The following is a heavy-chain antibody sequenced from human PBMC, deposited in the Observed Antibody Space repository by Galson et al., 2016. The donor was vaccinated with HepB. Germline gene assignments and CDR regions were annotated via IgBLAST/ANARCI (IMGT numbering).Heavy chain of an antibody. V-gene: IGHV5-10-1*01. Sequence: QSGAEVKKPGESLRISCTGSGYNFATFWITWVRQMPGKGLEWMGKIDPSDSYTNYSPSFQGHVTISSDKSISTAYLHWSSLRASDTGMYYCARRWAGQPTFYYDTSPAWGQGTLVTVSS. CDR3: ARRWAGQPTFYYDTSPA. CDR1: GYNFATFW. D-gene: IGHD3-22*01. J-gene: IGHJ4*02. CDR2: IDPSDSYT.